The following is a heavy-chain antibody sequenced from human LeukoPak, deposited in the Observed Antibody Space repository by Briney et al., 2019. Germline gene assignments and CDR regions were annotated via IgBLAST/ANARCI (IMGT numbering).Heavy chain of an antibody. J-gene: IGHJ6*02. CDR3: ARVANITTFGMDV. CDR2: KWYDGSKK. D-gene: IGHD3-9*01. Sequence: GGSLRLSCAASAFTFSSFGMHWVRQAPGKGLEWVAVKWYDGSKKYYADSVKGRFTISRDNSKNTLYLQMNSLRAEDTAVYYCARVANITTFGMDVWGQGTTVTVSS. CDR1: AFTFSSFG. V-gene: IGHV3-33*01.